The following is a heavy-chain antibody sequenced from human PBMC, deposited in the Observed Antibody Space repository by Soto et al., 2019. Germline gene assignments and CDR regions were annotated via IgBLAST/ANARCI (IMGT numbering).Heavy chain of an antibody. J-gene: IGHJ4*02. CDR2: IYWDDDK. V-gene: IGHV2-5*02. CDR1: GFSLSTSGVG. CDR3: ARTDTLLICRGGSCYSDDNFDY. Sequence: QITLKESGPTLVKPTQTLTLTCTFSGFSLSTSGVGVGWIRQPPGKALEWLALIYWDDDKRYSPSLKSRLTITKDTSKNQVVLTMTNMDPVDTATYYCARTDTLLICRGGSCYSDDNFDYWGKGTLVTVSS. D-gene: IGHD2-15*01.